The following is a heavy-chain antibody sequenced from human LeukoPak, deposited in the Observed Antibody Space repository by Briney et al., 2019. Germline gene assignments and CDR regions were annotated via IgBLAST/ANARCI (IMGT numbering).Heavy chain of an antibody. D-gene: IGHD5-12*01. CDR2: TYYRSKWYN. V-gene: IGHV6-1*01. CDR3: AREGRRLRMGKYYYYGMDV. Sequence: SQTLSLTCVLSGDSVSSNSAAWNWIRQSPSRGLEWLGRTYYRSKWYNDYAVSVKSRITINPDTSKNQFSLQLSSVTPEDTAVYYCAREGRRLRMGKYYYYGMDVWGQGTTVTVSS. CDR1: GDSVSSNSAA. J-gene: IGHJ6*02.